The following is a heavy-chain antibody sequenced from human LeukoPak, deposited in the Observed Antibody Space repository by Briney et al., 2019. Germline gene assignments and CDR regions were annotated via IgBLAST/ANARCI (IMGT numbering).Heavy chain of an antibody. V-gene: IGHV4-31*03. Sequence: PSETLSLTCTVSGGSISSSSYYWGWIRQPPGKGLEWIGYIYYSGSTYYNPSLKSRVTVSVDTSKNQFSLKLSSVTAADTAVYYCARGQGVRGPLGTDYWGQGTLVTVSS. CDR1: GGSISSSSYY. D-gene: IGHD3-10*01. CDR2: IYYSGST. J-gene: IGHJ4*02. CDR3: ARGQGVRGPLGTDY.